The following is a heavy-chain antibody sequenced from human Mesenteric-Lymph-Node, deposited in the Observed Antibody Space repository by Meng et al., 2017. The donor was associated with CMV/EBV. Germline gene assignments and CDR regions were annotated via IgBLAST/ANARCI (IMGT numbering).Heavy chain of an antibody. V-gene: IGHV4-39*07. CDR1: GGSISSSSYY. J-gene: IGHJ4*02. CDR3: AQGYFLDY. CDR2: IYYSGST. D-gene: IGHD3-22*01. Sequence: SETLSLTCTVSGGSISSSSYYWGWIRQPPGKGLEWIGSIYYSGSTHYNPSLKSRVTISVDTSKNQFSLKLSSVTAADTAVYYCAQGYFLDYWGQGTLVTVSS.